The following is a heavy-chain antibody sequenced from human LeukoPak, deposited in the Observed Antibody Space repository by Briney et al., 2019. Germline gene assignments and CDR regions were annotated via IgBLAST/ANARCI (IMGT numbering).Heavy chain of an antibody. V-gene: IGHV3-7*03. CDR3: ASGGYSFFY. CDR1: GFSFSSYW. J-gene: IGHJ4*02. D-gene: IGHD5-18*01. CDR2: IKQDGSEK. Sequence: GGSLRLSCAASGFSFSSYWMNWVRQAPGKGLEWVANIKQDGSEKYYVDSVKGRFTISRDNAKNSLYLQMNSLRAEDTAVYYCASGGYSFFYWGQGTLVTVPS.